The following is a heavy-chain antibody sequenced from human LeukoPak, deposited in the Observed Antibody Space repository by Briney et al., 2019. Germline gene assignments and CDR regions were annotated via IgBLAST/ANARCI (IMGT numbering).Heavy chain of an antibody. CDR2: TYYSGST. CDR1: GGSISNNY. J-gene: IGHJ6*04. CDR3: ARWGGFYFGMDV. V-gene: IGHV4-59*01. D-gene: IGHD3-16*01. Sequence: SETLSLTCTVSGGSISNNYWSWIRQPPGKGLEWIGYTYYSGSTNYNPSLKSRVTISIDTSKNQFSLKLSSVTAADTAVYYCARWGGFYFGMDVWGKGTTVTVSS.